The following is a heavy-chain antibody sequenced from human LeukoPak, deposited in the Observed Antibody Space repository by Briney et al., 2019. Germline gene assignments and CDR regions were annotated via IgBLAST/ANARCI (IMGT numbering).Heavy chain of an antibody. CDR1: GYTFTSYD. CDR2: INPSGGSA. J-gene: IGHJ4*02. CDR3: ARYGEVGATTYDY. D-gene: IGHD1-26*01. Sequence: GASVKVSCKASGYTFTSYDINWVRQATGQGLEWMGIINPSGGSASYAQKFQGRVTMTRDMSTSTVYMELSSLRSEDTAVYYCARYGEVGATTYDYWGQGTLVTVSS. V-gene: IGHV1-46*01.